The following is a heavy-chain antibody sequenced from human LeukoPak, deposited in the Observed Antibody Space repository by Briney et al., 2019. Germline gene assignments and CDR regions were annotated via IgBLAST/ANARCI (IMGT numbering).Heavy chain of an antibody. CDR3: AKDCNGGNCYIDY. Sequence: GGSLRLSCAASGFTFTNYAMSWVRQAPGKGLEWVSGMSGRGVSTYYADSVKGRFTISSGNSKNTLYLQMNSLRAEDTAIYYCAKDCNGGNCYIDYWGQGTLVTVA. CDR1: GFTFTNYA. CDR2: MSGRGVST. J-gene: IGHJ4*02. V-gene: IGHV3-23*01. D-gene: IGHD2-15*01.